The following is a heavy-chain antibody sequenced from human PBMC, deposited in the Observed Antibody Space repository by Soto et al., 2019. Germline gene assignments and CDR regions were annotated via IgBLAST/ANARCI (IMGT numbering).Heavy chain of an antibody. Sequence: GASVKVSCKASGYTFTSYYMHWVRQAPGQGLEWMGIINPSGGSTSYAQKFQGRVTMTRDTSTSTVYMELSSLRSEDTAVYYCATLMVRGVTPPPVDYWGQGTPVTVSS. CDR3: ATLMVRGVTPPPVDY. V-gene: IGHV1-46*03. D-gene: IGHD3-10*01. J-gene: IGHJ4*02. CDR2: INPSGGST. CDR1: GYTFTSYY.